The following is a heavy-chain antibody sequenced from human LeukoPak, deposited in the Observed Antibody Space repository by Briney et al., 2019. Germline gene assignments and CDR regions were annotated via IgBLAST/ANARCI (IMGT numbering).Heavy chain of an antibody. D-gene: IGHD2-2*01. CDR2: MSGRGDRT. CDR1: GVTLSTYA. V-gene: IGHV3-23*01. CDR3: AKGVLGYCSSSSCYAYEC. J-gene: IGHJ4*02. Sequence: GGSLRLACAPSGVTLSTYAMGWARQPPGGGLEWVSAMSGRGDRTYYADSVKGWFTRSRDNSKNTLYLQINSLRAEDTALYYCAKGVLGYCSSSSCYAYECWGQGTLVTVSS.